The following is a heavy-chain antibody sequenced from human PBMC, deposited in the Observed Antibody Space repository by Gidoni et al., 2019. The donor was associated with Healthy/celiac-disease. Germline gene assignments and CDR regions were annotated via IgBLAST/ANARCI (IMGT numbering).Heavy chain of an antibody. CDR1: GHIFTRYW. D-gene: IGHD3-10*01. V-gene: IGHV5-51*01. CDR3: ARHPPPVRGVMVWYFDL. CDR2: IYPVDSDT. Sequence: EVQLVQSGAEVKKPGESLKISCKGSGHIFTRYWIGWVRQMHGKGLEGMGIIYPVDSDTRYSPSFQGQVTSSADKSISTAYMQWSSLKASDTAMYYCARHPPPVRGVMVWYFDLWGRGTLVTVSS. J-gene: IGHJ2*01.